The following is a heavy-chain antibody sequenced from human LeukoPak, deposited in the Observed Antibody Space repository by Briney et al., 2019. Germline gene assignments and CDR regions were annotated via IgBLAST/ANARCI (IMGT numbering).Heavy chain of an antibody. CDR2: IHSGGST. J-gene: IGHJ3*02. D-gene: IGHD2-15*01. CDR3: ARDGCSGGSCYLDAFDI. CDR1: GFTVSSNY. V-gene: IGHV3-66*01. Sequence: GGSLRLSCAASGFTVSSNYMSWVRQAPGKGLEWVSVIHSGGSTYYADSVKGRFTISRDNSKNSLYLQMNSLRAEDTAVYYCARDGCSGGSCYLDAFDIWGQGTMVTVSS.